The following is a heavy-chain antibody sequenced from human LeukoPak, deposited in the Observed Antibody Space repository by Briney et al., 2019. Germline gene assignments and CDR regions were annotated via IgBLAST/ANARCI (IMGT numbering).Heavy chain of an antibody. Sequence: GALRLSCAASGFTFSIYWMHWVRQPPGKGLVWNSRINSDGSSTSYADSVKGRFTISRDNAKNTLYLQMNSLRVEDTALYYCARDAPGNTALDYWGQGSLVTVSS. V-gene: IGHV3-74*01. D-gene: IGHD5-18*01. J-gene: IGHJ4*02. CDR2: INSDGSST. CDR3: ARDAPGNTALDY. CDR1: GFTFSIYW.